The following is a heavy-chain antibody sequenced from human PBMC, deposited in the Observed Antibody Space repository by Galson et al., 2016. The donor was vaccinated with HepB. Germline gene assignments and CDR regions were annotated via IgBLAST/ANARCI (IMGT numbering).Heavy chain of an antibody. J-gene: IGHJ6*03. CDR1: AFTVSNNH. Sequence: SLRLSCAGSAFTVSNNHMSWVRQAPGKGLEWVSVLGSGGRIFYADSVKGRFTISRDNSMNTVFLQMNSLRTEDTAVYYCLPSGPDYYMDLWGTGTMVTVSS. CDR2: LGSGGRI. CDR3: LPSGPDYYMDL. V-gene: IGHV3-66*02. D-gene: IGHD2-15*01.